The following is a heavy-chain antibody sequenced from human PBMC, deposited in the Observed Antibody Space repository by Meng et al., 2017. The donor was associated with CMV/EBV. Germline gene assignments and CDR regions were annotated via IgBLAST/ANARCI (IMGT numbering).Heavy chain of an antibody. Sequence: GGSLRLSCAASGFTVSSNYMSWVRQAPGQGLEWMGRIIPILGIANYAQKFQGRVTITADKSTSTAYMELSSLRSEDTAVYYCARVRSEVGALWGLWTSFDPWGQGTLVTVSS. J-gene: IGHJ5*02. CDR3: ARVRSEVGALWGLWTSFDP. V-gene: IGHV1-69*04. CDR1: GFTVSSNY. D-gene: IGHD1-26*01. CDR2: IIPILGIA.